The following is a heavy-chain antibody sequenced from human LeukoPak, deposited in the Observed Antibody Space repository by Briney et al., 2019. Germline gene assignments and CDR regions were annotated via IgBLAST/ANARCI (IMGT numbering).Heavy chain of an antibody. CDR1: GFTFSSYA. CDR3: ARTASGGGYYGMDV. V-gene: IGHV3-23*01. D-gene: IGHD1-1*01. Sequence: GGSLRLSCAASGFTFSSYAMSWVRQAPGKGLEWVSAISGSGGSTYYADSVKGRITISRDNAKNSLYLQMNSLRAEDTAVYYCARTASGGGYYGMDVWGQGTTVTVSS. J-gene: IGHJ6*02. CDR2: ISGSGGST.